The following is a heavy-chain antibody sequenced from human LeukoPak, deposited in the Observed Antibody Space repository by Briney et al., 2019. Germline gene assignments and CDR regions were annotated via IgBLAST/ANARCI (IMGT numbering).Heavy chain of an antibody. CDR2: IKSKAYGGTT. D-gene: IGHD3-16*01. CDR3: TRVLEHDYVWGRY. CDR1: RFTFTSYA. Sequence: GGSLRLSCAASRFTFTSYAMHWVRQAPGKGLEWVGFIKSKAYGGTTEYAASVRGRFTISRDDSKSIAYLQMNSLKTEDTAVYYCTRVLEHDYVWGRYRGQGTPVTVSS. V-gene: IGHV3-49*04. J-gene: IGHJ4*02.